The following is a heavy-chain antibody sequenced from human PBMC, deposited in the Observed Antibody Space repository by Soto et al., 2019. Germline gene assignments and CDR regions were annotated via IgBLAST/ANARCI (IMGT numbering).Heavy chain of an antibody. V-gene: IGHV1-18*04. J-gene: IGHJ4*02. CDR2: ISAYNGNT. Sequence: GASVKVSCKASGYTFTSYGISWVRQAPGQGLEWMGWISAYNGNTNYAQKLQGRVTMTEDTSTDTAYMELSSLRSEDTAVYYCAAHVAVAGTMEGYWGQGTLDPVSS. CDR1: GYTFTSYG. CDR3: AAHVAVAGTMEGY. D-gene: IGHD6-19*01.